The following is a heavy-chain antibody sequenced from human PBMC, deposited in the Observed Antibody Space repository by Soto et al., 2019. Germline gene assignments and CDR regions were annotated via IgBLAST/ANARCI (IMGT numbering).Heavy chain of an antibody. J-gene: IGHJ4*02. CDR3: ATGIYMGHDY. Sequence: ASVKASSKVSGSPLTELSMHWVRQAPGKGLEWMGGFDPEDGETIYAQKFQGRVTMTEDTSTDTAYMELSSLRSEDTAVYYCATGIYMGHDYWGQGTLVTVSS. CDR2: FDPEDGET. CDR1: GSPLTELS. V-gene: IGHV1-24*01. D-gene: IGHD2-2*02.